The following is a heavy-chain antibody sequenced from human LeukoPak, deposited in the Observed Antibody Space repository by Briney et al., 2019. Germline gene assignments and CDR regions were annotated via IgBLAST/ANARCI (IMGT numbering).Heavy chain of an antibody. CDR2: INPAGSST. J-gene: IGHJ4*02. V-gene: IGHV3-74*01. D-gene: IGHD5-12*01. CDR3: AKEYSGYDFDY. CDR1: GFTFSSDW. Sequence: GGSLRLSCAASGFTFSSDWMHWVRQAPGQGLVWVSRINPAGSSTNYADSVKGRFTISRDNAMNTLYLQMNSLRAEDTAVYYCAKEYSGYDFDYWGQGTLVTVSS.